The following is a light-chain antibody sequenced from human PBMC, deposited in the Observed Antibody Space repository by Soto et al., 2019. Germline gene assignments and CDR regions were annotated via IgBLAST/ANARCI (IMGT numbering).Light chain of an antibody. Sequence: SQMTQSQSSLSASVGGRVSITCRASQTISTYLNWYQQKPGKAPKFLIYDASNLQSGVPSRFSGGGSGTDFTLTISSLQPEDFATYYCQQSYSTPRTFGQGTKVDIK. CDR3: QQSYSTPRT. CDR1: QTISTY. J-gene: IGKJ1*01. V-gene: IGKV1-39*01. CDR2: DAS.